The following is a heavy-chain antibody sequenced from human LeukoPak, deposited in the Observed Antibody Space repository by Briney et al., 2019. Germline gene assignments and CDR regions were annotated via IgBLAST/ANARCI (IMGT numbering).Heavy chain of an antibody. CDR3: SRGPHWDPHFDF. Sequence: ASVKVSCKASGYTFTGYYMHWVRQAPGQGPEWMGWINLNSGGTNYAQKFQGRVTMTRDTSISTAYMELSRLRSDDTAVYYCSRGPHWDPHFDFWGQGTLVTVSS. D-gene: IGHD7-27*01. CDR2: INLNSGGT. V-gene: IGHV1-2*02. CDR1: GYTFTGYY. J-gene: IGHJ4*02.